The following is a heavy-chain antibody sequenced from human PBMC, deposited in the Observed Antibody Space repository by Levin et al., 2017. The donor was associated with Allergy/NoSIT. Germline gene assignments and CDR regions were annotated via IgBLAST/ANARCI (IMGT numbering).Heavy chain of an antibody. CDR3: ARSMGIEMATTKGGYFFDY. Sequence: SQTLSLPCAVYGGSFSGYYWSWIRQPPGKGLEWIGEINHSGSTNYNPSLKSRVTISVDTSKNQFSLKLSSVTAADTAVYYCARSMGIEMATTKGGYFFDYWGQGTLVTVSS. V-gene: IGHV4-34*01. CDR2: INHSGST. J-gene: IGHJ4*02. D-gene: IGHD5-24*01. CDR1: GGSFSGYY.